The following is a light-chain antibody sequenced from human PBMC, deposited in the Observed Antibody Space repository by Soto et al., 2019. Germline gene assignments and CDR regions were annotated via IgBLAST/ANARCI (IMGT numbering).Light chain of an antibody. V-gene: IGLV1-47*01. CDR3: SSYAGFNKYL. CDR2: EVN. Sequence: QSVLTQPPSASSTPGQTVTISCSGSTSNIGTFYVYWYQHLPGTAPKLIIYEVNKRPSGVPDRFSGSKSGSTAFLFVSGLRAEDEADYYCSSYAGFNKYLFGSGTKLTVL. CDR1: TSNIGTFY. J-gene: IGLJ1*01.